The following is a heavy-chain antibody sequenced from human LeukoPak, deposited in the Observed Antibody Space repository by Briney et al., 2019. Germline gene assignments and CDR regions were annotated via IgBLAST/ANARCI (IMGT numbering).Heavy chain of an antibody. V-gene: IGHV3-33*01. CDR3: ASDSHLRVRGVSGIDY. CDR2: IWYDGSNK. Sequence: GGSLRLSCAASGFTFSSYGMHWVRQAPGKGLEWVAVIWYDGSNKYYADSVKGRFTISRDNSKNTLYLQMNSLRAEDTAVYYCASDSHLRVRGVSGIDYWGQGTLVTVSS. CDR1: GFTFSSYG. J-gene: IGHJ4*02. D-gene: IGHD3-10*01.